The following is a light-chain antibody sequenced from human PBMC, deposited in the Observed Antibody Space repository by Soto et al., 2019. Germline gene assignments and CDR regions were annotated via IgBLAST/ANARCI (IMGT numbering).Light chain of an antibody. CDR2: GGS. V-gene: IGKV3-20*01. CDR3: QQCGSSPWT. CDR1: QSVSRN. Sequence: EIVMTQSPATLSVYPGERATLSCRASQSVSRNLAWYQHKPGQSPRLLIYGGSARATGIPDRFSGSGSGTDFTLTISRLEPEDFAVYYCQQCGSSPWTFGQGTKVDIK. J-gene: IGKJ1*01.